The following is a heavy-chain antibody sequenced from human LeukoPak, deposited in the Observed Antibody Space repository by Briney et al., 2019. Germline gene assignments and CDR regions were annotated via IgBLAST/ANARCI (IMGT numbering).Heavy chain of an antibody. CDR1: GFTFSSYG. V-gene: IGHV3-30*18. J-gene: IGHJ6*02. CDR3: AKDYRSSYYYGMDV. Sequence: PGRSLRLSCAASGFTFSSYGMHWVRQAPGKGLERVAVISYDGSNKYYADSVKGRFTISRDNSKNTLYLQMNSLRAEDMAVYYCAKDYRSSYYYGMDVWGQGTTVTVSS. CDR2: ISYDGSNK. D-gene: IGHD6-13*01.